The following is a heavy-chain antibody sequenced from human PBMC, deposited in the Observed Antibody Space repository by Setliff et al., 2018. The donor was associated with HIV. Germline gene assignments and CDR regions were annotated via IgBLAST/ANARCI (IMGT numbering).Heavy chain of an antibody. Sequence: GASVKVSCKVSGYTLSELSMHWVRQAPGQGLEWMGWISPDNANTRISQRFRGSVTMTRDRSINTAYMEFSGLTSDDTAVYYCARQLSNSFDYWGQGALVTVSS. V-gene: IGHV1-2*02. CDR3: ARQLSNSFDY. J-gene: IGHJ4*02. CDR2: ISPDNANT. D-gene: IGHD1-1*01. CDR1: GYTLSELS.